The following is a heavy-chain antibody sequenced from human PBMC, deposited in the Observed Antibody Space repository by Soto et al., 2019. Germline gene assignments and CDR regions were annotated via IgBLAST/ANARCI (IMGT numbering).Heavy chain of an antibody. D-gene: IGHD2-21*01. CDR1: GGTFSSYA. CDR3: ARDTYSGAECYAGWFDT. V-gene: IGHV1-69*13. CDR2: IIPIFGTA. Sequence: ASVKVSCKASGGTFSSYAISWVRQAPGQGLEWMGGIIPIFGTANYAQKFQGRVTITADESTSTAYMELSSLRSEDTAVYYCARDTYSGAECYAGWFDTWGQGTLVTVSS. J-gene: IGHJ5*02.